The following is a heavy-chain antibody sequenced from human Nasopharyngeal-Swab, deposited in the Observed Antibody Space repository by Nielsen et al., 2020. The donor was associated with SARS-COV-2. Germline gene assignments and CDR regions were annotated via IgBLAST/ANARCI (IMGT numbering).Heavy chain of an antibody. CDR1: GGSISSYY. CDR3: ARVFDYYDSSGYYIRYYYYYMDV. CDR2: IYYSGST. D-gene: IGHD3-22*01. J-gene: IGHJ6*03. V-gene: IGHV4-59*01. Sequence: SETLSLTCTVSGGSISSYYWSWIRQPPGEGLEWIGYIYYSGSTNYNPSLKSRVTISVDTSKNQFSLKLSSVTAADTAVYYCARVFDYYDSSGYYIRYYYYYMDVWGKGTTVTVSS.